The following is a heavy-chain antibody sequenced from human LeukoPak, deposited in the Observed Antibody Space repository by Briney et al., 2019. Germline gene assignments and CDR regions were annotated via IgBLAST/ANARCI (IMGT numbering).Heavy chain of an antibody. J-gene: IGHJ5*02. CDR2: IYYSGST. D-gene: IGHD1-26*01. Sequence: SETLSLTCTVSGDTISGYYWNWIRQPPGKGLEWIGYIYYSGSTKYNPSLKSRVTISVGTSKNQLFLKVSSVTAADTAVYYCARTGSPYSGSYLNRFDPWGQGTLVTVSS. V-gene: IGHV4-59*01. CDR1: GDTISGYY. CDR3: ARTGSPYSGSYLNRFDP.